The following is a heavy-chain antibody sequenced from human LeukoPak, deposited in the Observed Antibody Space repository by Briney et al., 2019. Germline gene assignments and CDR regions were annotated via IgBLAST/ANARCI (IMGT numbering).Heavy chain of an antibody. V-gene: IGHV7-4-1*02. CDR3: ARDRNSMGTDAFDI. D-gene: IGHD1-14*01. CDR2: INTNTGNP. CDR1: GYTLTSYA. J-gene: IGHJ3*02. Sequence: GASVKVSCKASGYTLTSYAMNWVRQAPGQGLEWMGWINTNTGNPTYAQGFTGRFVFSLDTSVSTAYLQISSLKAEDTAVYYCARDRNSMGTDAFDIWGQGTMVTVSS.